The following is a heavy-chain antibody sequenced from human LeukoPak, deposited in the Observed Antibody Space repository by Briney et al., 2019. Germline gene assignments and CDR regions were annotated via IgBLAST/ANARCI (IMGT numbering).Heavy chain of an antibody. J-gene: IGHJ6*02. V-gene: IGHV4-59*01. CDR3: ARDRLAVAGSYYYYYGMDV. Sequence: PSKTLSLTCTVSGGSISSYYWSWIRQPPGKGLEWIGYIYYSGSTNYNPSLKSRVTISVGTSKNQFSLKLSSVTAADTAVYYCARDRLAVAGSYYYYYGMDVWGQGTTVTVSS. D-gene: IGHD6-19*01. CDR2: IYYSGST. CDR1: GGSISSYY.